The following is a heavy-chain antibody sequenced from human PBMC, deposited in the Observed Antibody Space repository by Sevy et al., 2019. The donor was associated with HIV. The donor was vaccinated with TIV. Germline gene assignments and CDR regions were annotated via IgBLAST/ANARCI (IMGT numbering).Heavy chain of an antibody. D-gene: IGHD3-16*02. J-gene: IGHJ5*02. Sequence: LSLTCTVSGGSLISATYSWSWIRRPPGQGLEWMGNIFHSGTTHYNPSLNGRLSMSMDTSRSQFALRLTSVTAADTAIYYCARASLRLGELSPNWLAPWGQGTHVTVSS. CDR1: GGSLISATYS. CDR2: IFHSGTT. CDR3: ARASLRLGELSPNWLAP. V-gene: IGHV4-30-2*01.